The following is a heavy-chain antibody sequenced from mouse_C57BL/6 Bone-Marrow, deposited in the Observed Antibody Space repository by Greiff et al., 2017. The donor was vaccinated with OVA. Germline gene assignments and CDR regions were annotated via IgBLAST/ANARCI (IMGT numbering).Heavy chain of an antibody. J-gene: IGHJ2*01. Sequence: EVKLMESGGGLVQPGGSMKLSCVASGFTFSNSWMNWVRQSPEKGLEWVAQIRLKSDNYATHYAESVKGRFTISRDDSKSSVYLQMNNLRAEDTGIYYCTAITTVVDYWGQGTTLTVSS. V-gene: IGHV6-3*01. CDR2: IRLKSDNYAT. CDR1: GFTFSNSW. D-gene: IGHD1-1*01. CDR3: TAITTVVDY.